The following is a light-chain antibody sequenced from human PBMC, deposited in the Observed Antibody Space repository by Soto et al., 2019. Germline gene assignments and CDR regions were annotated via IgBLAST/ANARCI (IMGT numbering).Light chain of an antibody. Sequence: EIVLTQSPATLSLSPGERATLSCRASRGIGTYLAWYQQKRGQAPRLLIYDASNRTTGIPARFSGGGSGTDFTLSISSLETDDFAVYYCQQRSSWPLTFGGGTKVDIK. V-gene: IGKV3-11*01. CDR2: DAS. J-gene: IGKJ4*01. CDR1: RGIGTY. CDR3: QQRSSWPLT.